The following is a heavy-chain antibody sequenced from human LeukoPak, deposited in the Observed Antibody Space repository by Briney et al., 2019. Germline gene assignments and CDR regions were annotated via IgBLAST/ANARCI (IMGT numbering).Heavy chain of an antibody. CDR1: RYTFTGYY. Sequence: GASAKVSCQASRYTFTGYYRHCVRQAPGQRLEWMGWINPISGVTNFAQNFLGRVSMSRDTSIRTAYLDMYSLTFDDTAVFYCARGGYSGFGSFDYWGQGTLVTVSS. J-gene: IGHJ4*02. CDR2: INPISGVT. CDR3: ARGGYSGFGSFDY. V-gene: IGHV1-2*02. D-gene: IGHD5-12*01.